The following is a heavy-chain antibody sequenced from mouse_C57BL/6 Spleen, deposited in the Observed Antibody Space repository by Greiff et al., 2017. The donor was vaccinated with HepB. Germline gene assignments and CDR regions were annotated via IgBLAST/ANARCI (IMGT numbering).Heavy chain of an antibody. CDR1: GFTFSSYA. J-gene: IGHJ2*01. Sequence: EVMLVESGEGLVKPGGSLKLSCAASGFTFSSYAMSWVRQTPEKRLEWVAYISSGGDYIYYADTVKGRFTISRDNARNTLYLQMSSLKSEDTAMYYCTRDGDYDDFYYFDYWGQGTTLTVSS. CDR3: TRDGDYDDFYYFDY. V-gene: IGHV5-9-1*02. D-gene: IGHD2-4*01. CDR2: ISSGGDYI.